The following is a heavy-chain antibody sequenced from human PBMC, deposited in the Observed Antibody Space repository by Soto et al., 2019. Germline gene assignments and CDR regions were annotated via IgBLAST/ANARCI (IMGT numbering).Heavy chain of an antibody. CDR1: GGSISSGDYY. D-gene: IGHD3-22*01. V-gene: IGHV4-30-4*01. J-gene: IGHJ4*02. CDR2: IYYSGST. Sequence: QVQLQESGPGLVKPSQTLSLTCTVSGGSISSGDYYWSWIRQPPGKGLEWIGYIYYSGSTYYNPSLKSRVTISVDTSKNQFSLELSSVTAADTAVYYCARGGNYYDSSGYFLFDYWGQGTLVTVSS. CDR3: ARGGNYYDSSGYFLFDY.